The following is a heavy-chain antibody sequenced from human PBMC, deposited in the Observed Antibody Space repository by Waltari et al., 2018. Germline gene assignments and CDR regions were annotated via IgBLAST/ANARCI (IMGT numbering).Heavy chain of an antibody. J-gene: IGHJ4*02. CDR2: INYDGSQK. CDR1: GFTFSRYW. CDR3: AKSRGFEY. V-gene: IGHV3-7*01. D-gene: IGHD2-2*01. Sequence: EVQLVESGGGLVQPGGSLRLSCRGSGFTFSRYWMCWVRQTPGKGLEWVANINYDGSQKYYVDSVKGRFTISRDNAKNSVYLQMNSLRVEDTAVYYCAKSRGFEYWGQGTLITVSS.